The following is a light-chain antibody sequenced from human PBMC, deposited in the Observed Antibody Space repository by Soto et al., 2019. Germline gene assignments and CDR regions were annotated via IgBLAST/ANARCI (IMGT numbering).Light chain of an antibody. V-gene: IGLV2-23*03. CDR2: EGS. CDR3: CSYAGSSTFAYV. J-gene: IGLJ1*01. Sequence: QSALTQPASVSGSPGQSITISCTGTSSDVGSYNLVSWYQQHPGKAPKLIIYEGSKRPSGLSNRFSGSKSGNTASLTISGLQAEDEADYYCCSYAGSSTFAYVFGTGTKVTVL. CDR1: SSDVGSYNL.